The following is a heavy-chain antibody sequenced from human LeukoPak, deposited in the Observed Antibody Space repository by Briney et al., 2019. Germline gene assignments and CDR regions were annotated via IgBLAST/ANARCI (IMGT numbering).Heavy chain of an antibody. CDR1: GFTFSSYA. CDR2: ISYDGSNK. J-gene: IGHJ4*02. V-gene: IGHV3-30-3*01. D-gene: IGHD6-13*01. CDR3: ARGSSWFSFDY. Sequence: PGGSLRLSCAASGFTFSSYAMHWVRQAPGKGLEWVAVISYDGSNKYYADSVKGRFTISRDNSKNTLYLQMNSLRAEDTAVYYCARGSSWFSFDYWGQGTLVTVSS.